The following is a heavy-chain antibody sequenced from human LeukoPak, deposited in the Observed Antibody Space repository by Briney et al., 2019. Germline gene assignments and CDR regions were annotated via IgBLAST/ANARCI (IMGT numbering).Heavy chain of an antibody. Sequence: SVKVSCKASGGTFSSYAISWVRQAPGQGLEWMGRIIPILGIANYAQKFQGRVTITADKSTSTAYMELSSLRSEDTAVYYCASSKIAAADLRGASDIWGQGTMVTVSS. CDR3: ASSKIAAADLRGASDI. D-gene: IGHD6-13*01. CDR2: IIPILGIA. V-gene: IGHV1-69*04. CDR1: GGTFSSYA. J-gene: IGHJ3*02.